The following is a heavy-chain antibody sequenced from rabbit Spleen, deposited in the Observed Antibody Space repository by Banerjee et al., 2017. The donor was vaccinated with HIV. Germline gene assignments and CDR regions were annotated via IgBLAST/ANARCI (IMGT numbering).Heavy chain of an antibody. CDR3: ARDTSSSFSSYGMDL. CDR1: GFSFSSRYY. J-gene: IGHJ6*01. Sequence: QSLEESGGDLVKPGASLTLTCTASGFSFSSRYYMCWVRQAPGKGLEWIACIYGGSSGNTYYATWAKGRFTISKTSSTTVTLQMTRLTAADTATYFCARDTSSSFSSYGMDLWGPGTLVTVS. V-gene: IGHV1S40*01. CDR2: IYGGSSGNT. D-gene: IGHD1-1*01.